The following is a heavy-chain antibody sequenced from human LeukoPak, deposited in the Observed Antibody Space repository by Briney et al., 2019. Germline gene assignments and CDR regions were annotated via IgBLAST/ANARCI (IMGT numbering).Heavy chain of an antibody. J-gene: IGHJ6*03. CDR1: GFTFSSYW. V-gene: IGHV3-30*02. D-gene: IGHD3-10*01. Sequence: PGGSLRLSCAASGFTFSSYWMSWVRQAPGKGLEWVAFIRYDGSNKYYADSVKGRFTISRDNSKNTLYLQMNSLRAEDTAVYYCAKVGFPSGYYYYYMDVWGKGTTVTISS. CDR3: AKVGFPSGYYYYYMDV. CDR2: IRYDGSNK.